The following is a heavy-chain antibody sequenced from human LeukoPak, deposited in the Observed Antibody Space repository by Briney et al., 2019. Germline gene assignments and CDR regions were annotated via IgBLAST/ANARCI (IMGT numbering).Heavy chain of an antibody. D-gene: IGHD5-24*01. CDR1: GYNFFNYW. V-gene: IGHV5-51*01. CDR2: IYPGDSDT. CDR3: ARGAIEMGTTNAFDI. J-gene: IGHJ3*02. Sequence: GESLKISCKGSGYNFFNYWIGWVRQMPGKGLEWMGIIYPGDSDTRYSPSFQGQVTISVDRSISTAYVQWSSLKASDTAMYYCARGAIEMGTTNAFDIWGQGTMVTVSS.